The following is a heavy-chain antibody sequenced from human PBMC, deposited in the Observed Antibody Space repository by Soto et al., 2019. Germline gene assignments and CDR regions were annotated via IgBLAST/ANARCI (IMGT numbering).Heavy chain of an antibody. CDR3: ARKSFKGGYCSSTSCHMAPWFDP. V-gene: IGHV3-33*01. CDR2: IWYDGSNK. Sequence: PGGSLRLSCAASGFTFSSYGMHWVRQAPGKGLEWVAVIWYDGSNKYYADSVKGRFTISRDNSKNTLYLQMNSLRAEDTAVYYCARKSFKGGYCSSTSCHMAPWFDPWGQGTLVTVSS. D-gene: IGHD2-2*01. J-gene: IGHJ5*02. CDR1: GFTFSSYG.